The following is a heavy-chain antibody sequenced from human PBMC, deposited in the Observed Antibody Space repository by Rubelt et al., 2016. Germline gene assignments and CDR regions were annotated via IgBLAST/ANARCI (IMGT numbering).Heavy chain of an antibody. CDR1: GGSISSSSYY. V-gene: IGHV4-39*01. J-gene: IGHJ6*02. CDR2: IYYSGRT. CDR3: ARQNRYYYYGMDV. Sequence: QLQLQESGPGLAKPSETLSLTCTVSGGSISSSSYYWGWIRQPPGKGLEWIGSIYYSGRTYYNPSLKSRVTISEDTSKNQVSLGLSAVTAADTAVYYCARQNRYYYYGMDVWGQGTTVTVS.